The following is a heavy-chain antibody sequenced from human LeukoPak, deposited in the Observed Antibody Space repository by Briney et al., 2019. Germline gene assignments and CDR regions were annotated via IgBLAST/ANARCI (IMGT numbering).Heavy chain of an antibody. CDR3: ARDFELAAVYYFDC. CDR2: ISSGSEK. Sequence: PGGSLRLSCEASGFTFSIFPMHWVRQAPGKGLEWVALISSGSEKYYADSVKGRFTISRDNSKNMLYLQMNSLRADDTAVYYCARDFELAAVYYFDCWGQGTLVIVSS. V-gene: IGHV3-30*04. J-gene: IGHJ4*02. CDR1: GFTFSIFP. D-gene: IGHD6-6*01.